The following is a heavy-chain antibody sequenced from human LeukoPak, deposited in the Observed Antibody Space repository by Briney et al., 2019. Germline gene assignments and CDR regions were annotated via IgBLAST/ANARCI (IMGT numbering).Heavy chain of an antibody. J-gene: IGHJ4*02. D-gene: IGHD2-2*02. CDR1: GFTFSSYA. V-gene: IGHV3-23*01. CDR2: ISGSADGT. Sequence: GGSLRLSCAASGFTFSSYAMSWVRQAPVKGLEWVSAISGSADGTYYADSVKGRFTISRDNSKNTLYLQMNSLRAEDTAVYFCAKTTAAIPGLLDYWGQGTLVTVSS. CDR3: AKTTAAIPGLLDY.